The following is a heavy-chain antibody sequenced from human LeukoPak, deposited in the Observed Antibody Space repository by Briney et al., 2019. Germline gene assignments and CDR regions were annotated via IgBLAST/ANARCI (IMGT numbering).Heavy chain of an antibody. J-gene: IGHJ4*02. CDR3: AKGGKYPRIAAAGPFGY. Sequence: GGSLRLSCAASGFTFSSYAMSWVRQAPGKGLEWVSAISGSGGSTYYADSVKGRFTISRDNSKNTLYLQMNSLRAGDTAVYYCAKGGKYPRIAAAGPFGYWGQGTLVTVSS. D-gene: IGHD6-13*01. V-gene: IGHV3-23*01. CDR1: GFTFSSYA. CDR2: ISGSGGST.